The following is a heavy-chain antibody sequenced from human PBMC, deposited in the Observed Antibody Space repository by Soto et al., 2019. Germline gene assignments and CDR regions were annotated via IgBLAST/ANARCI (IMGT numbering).Heavy chain of an antibody. V-gene: IGHV3-23*01. Sequence: GGPLRLSCAASGFSFSSYAISWVRQAPGKGLEWVSSIGGRGGSTYYADSVKGRFTISRDNSKNTVYLQMNSLRVEDTAVYYCAKQGDYDFWSSSNNWLDPWGQGTLVTVSS. CDR3: AKQGDYDFWSSSNNWLDP. D-gene: IGHD3-3*01. J-gene: IGHJ5*02. CDR2: IGGRGGST. CDR1: GFSFSSYA.